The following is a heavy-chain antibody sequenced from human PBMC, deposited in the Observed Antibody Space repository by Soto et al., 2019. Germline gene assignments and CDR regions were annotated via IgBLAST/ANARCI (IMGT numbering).Heavy chain of an antibody. J-gene: IGHJ4*01. CDR1: GFTFDDYA. Sequence: PGGSLRLFCTASGFTFDDYAMHWVRQGPRRGLEWVSGITWNSGKIAYADSVKGRFTIARDDDNNSLYRQMNNLRPEDTALYYCVKDSYADFHRVLSTAEYFFDYWGHGTLVTVSS. D-gene: IGHD2-15*01. CDR2: ITWNSGKI. V-gene: IGHV3-9*01. CDR3: VKDSYADFHRVLSTAEYFFDY.